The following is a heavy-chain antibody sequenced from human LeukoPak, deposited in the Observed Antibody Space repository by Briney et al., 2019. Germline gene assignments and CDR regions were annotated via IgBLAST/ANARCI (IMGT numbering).Heavy chain of an antibody. Sequence: GGSLRLSCAASGFTFSNAWMSWVRQAPGKGLEWVSYISSSSNVIFYADSLKGRFTISRDNAKNSLYLQMNSLRDEDTAVYYCARDRYFGSGSHQSAGGCFDYWGQGTLVTVSS. CDR3: ARDRYFGSGSHQSAGGCFDY. CDR2: ISSSSNVI. D-gene: IGHD3-10*01. J-gene: IGHJ4*02. CDR1: GFTFSNAW. V-gene: IGHV3-48*02.